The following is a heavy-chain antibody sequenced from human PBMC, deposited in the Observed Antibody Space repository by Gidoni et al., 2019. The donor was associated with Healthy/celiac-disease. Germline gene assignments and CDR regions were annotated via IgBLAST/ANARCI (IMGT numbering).Heavy chain of an antibody. Sequence: QVQLVESGGGVVQPGRSLRLSWAASGFTFSSYGMHWVTQAPGKGLEWVAVIWYDGSNKYYADSVKGRFTISRDNSKNTLYLQMNSLRAEDTAVYYCARDVSWELGFENWFDPWGQGTLVTVSS. V-gene: IGHV3-33*01. J-gene: IGHJ5*02. CDR2: IWYDGSNK. CDR3: ARDVSWELGFENWFDP. D-gene: IGHD1-26*01. CDR1: GFTFSSYG.